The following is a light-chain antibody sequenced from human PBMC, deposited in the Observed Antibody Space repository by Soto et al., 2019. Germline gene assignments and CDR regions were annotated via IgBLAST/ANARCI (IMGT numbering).Light chain of an antibody. V-gene: IGLV1-40*01. J-gene: IGLJ2*01. Sequence: QSVLTQPPSASGAPGQRVTISCTGNSSNIGAGFDVHWYQQLPGTAPKLLIYDNSNRPSGVPDRFSGSKSGTSASLAITGLQAEDGTDYYCQSYDSRLSAVVFGGGTQLTVL. CDR1: SSNIGAGFD. CDR3: QSYDSRLSAVV. CDR2: DNS.